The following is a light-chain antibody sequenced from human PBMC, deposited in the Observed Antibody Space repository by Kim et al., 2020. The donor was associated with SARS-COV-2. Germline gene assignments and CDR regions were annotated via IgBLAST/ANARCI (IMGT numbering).Light chain of an antibody. CDR3: RSYTSSDTYV. CDR1: SSDIGVYNY. Sequence: QSALTQPASVSGSPGQSITISCTGTSSDIGVYNYVSWYQQHPGKAPKLMIYDVSNRPSGVSNRFSGSKSGSTASLSISGLQAEDEADYYCRSYTSSDTYVFGTGTKVTVL. CDR2: DVS. V-gene: IGLV2-14*03. J-gene: IGLJ1*01.